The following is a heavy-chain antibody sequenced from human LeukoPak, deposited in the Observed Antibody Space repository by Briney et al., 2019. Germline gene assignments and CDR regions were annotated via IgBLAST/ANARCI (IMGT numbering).Heavy chain of an antibody. CDR3: ARGLMVYAGIRFDP. CDR2: MNPNSGNT. V-gene: IGHV1-8*01. CDR1: GYTFTSYD. Sequence: GASVKVSCKASGYTFTSYDINWVRQATGQGLEWMRWMNPNSGNTGYAQKFQGRVTMTRNTSISTAYMELSSLRSEDSAVYYCARGLMVYAGIRFDPWGQGTLVTVSS. D-gene: IGHD2-8*01. J-gene: IGHJ5*02.